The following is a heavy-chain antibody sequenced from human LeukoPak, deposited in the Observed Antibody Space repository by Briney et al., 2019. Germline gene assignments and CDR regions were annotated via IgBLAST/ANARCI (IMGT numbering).Heavy chain of an antibody. CDR3: ARLTALGTANDY. CDR2: VHYSVDT. CDR1: GDSITSTSYY. D-gene: IGHD6-13*01. J-gene: IGHJ4*02. Sequence: PSETLSLACTVSGDSITSTSYYWGWIRQPPGQGLEWIGSVHYSVDTYYNPSVKSRVTISVDTSKNQISLKLTSVTAADTAVYYCARLTALGTANDYWGQGTLVTVSS. V-gene: IGHV4-39*01.